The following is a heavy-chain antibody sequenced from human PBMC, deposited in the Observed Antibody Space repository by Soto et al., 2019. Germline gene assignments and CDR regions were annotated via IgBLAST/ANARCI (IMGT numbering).Heavy chain of an antibody. CDR2: ISSSSSTI. Sequence: PGGSLRLSCAASGFTFSSYSMNWVRQAPGKGLEWVSYISSSSSTIYYADSVKGRFTISRDNAKNSLYLQMNSLRAEDTAVYYCARSYYYDSSGYYFSAYYYYYGMDVWGQGTTVTISS. V-gene: IGHV3-48*01. D-gene: IGHD3-22*01. J-gene: IGHJ6*02. CDR3: ARSYYYDSSGYYFSAYYYYYGMDV. CDR1: GFTFSSYS.